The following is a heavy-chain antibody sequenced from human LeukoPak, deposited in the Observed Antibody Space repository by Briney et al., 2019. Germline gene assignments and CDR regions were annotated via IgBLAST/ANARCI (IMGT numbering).Heavy chain of an antibody. V-gene: IGHV4-59*01. CDR2: IYYSGST. Sequence: SETLSLTCTVSGGSISSYYWSWIRQPPGKGLEWIGYIYYSGSTNYNPSLKSRVTISVDTSKNQFSLKLSSVTAADTAVYYCARVWGSGSYYNVAPWFDPWGQGTLVTVSS. CDR3: ARVWGSGSYYNVAPWFDP. D-gene: IGHD3-10*01. CDR1: GGSISSYY. J-gene: IGHJ5*02.